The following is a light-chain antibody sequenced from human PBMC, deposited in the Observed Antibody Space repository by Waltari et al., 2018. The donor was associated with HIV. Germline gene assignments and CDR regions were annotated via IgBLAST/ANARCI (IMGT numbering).Light chain of an antibody. J-gene: IGLJ3*02. V-gene: IGLV1-44*01. CDR2: SYG. Sequence: QSVLNQSPSASGTPGQRVIISCSGSSSTIGSNTVPWYQQFPGTAPKLLIYSYGQRPSGVPERFSGSKSATSASLAISGLRSEDEADYYCATWDDSLNAWVFGGGTKLTVL. CDR3: ATWDDSLNAWV. CDR1: SSTIGSNT.